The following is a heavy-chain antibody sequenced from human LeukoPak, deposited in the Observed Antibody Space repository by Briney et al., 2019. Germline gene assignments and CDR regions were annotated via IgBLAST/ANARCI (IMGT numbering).Heavy chain of an antibody. D-gene: IGHD6-19*01. CDR3: ARAGGGWYGRLFDY. Sequence: SETLSLPCTVSGDSFSSGGYYWSWIRQHPGKGLEWIGYICYCWSIYYNPSLKVRVTISVDTSKNEFSLELSCVTGAGRVVFYCARAGGGWYGRLFDYWGQGTLVTVSS. CDR1: GDSFSSGGYY. J-gene: IGHJ4*02. V-gene: IGHV4-31*03. CDR2: ICYCWSI.